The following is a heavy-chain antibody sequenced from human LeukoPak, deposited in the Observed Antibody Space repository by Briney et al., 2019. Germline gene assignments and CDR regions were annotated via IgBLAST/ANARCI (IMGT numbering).Heavy chain of an antibody. V-gene: IGHV3-30*02. CDR3: AKGLRGDLPTASDY. CDR1: GFTFSSYG. D-gene: IGHD3-16*01. Sequence: GGSLRLSCEASGFTFSSYGMHRVRQAPDKGREWGAVIWYDGSKKYYADSVKGRFTISRDNSKKTLYLQMNSLRDEDTAVYYCAKGLRGDLPTASDYWGQGTLVTVSS. J-gene: IGHJ4*02. CDR2: IWYDGSKK.